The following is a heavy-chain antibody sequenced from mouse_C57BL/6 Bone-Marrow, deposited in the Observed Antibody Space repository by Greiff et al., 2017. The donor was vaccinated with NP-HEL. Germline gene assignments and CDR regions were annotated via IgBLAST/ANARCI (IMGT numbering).Heavy chain of an antibody. CDR1: GFSLTSYA. CDR2: IWTGGGT. Sequence: VQLQQSGPGLVAPSQSLSITCTVSGFSLTSYAISWVRQPPGKGLEWLGVIWTGGGTNYNSALKSRLSISKDNSKSQVFLKMNSLQTDDTARYYCASHYYGSSYPYWYFDVWGTGTTVTVSS. V-gene: IGHV2-9-1*01. D-gene: IGHD1-1*01. CDR3: ASHYYGSSYPYWYFDV. J-gene: IGHJ1*03.